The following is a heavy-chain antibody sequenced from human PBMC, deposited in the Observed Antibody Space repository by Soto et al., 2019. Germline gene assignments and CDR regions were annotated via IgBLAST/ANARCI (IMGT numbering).Heavy chain of an antibody. J-gene: IGHJ6*01. CDR2: IYPGDSET. CDR1: GYSFTSYW. Sequence: GESLKISCKGSGYSFTSYWIGWVRQMPGKGLEWMGIIYPGDSETRYSPSFQGQVTISADKSISTAYLQWSSLKASDTAMYYCATRVDGDYPSKYYCGMGVWRRGNTVILSS. D-gene: IGHD2-21*01. V-gene: IGHV5-51*01. CDR3: ATRVDGDYPSKYYCGMGV.